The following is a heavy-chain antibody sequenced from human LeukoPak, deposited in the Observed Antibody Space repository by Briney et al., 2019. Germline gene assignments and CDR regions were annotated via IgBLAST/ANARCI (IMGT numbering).Heavy chain of an antibody. V-gene: IGHV1-8*01. J-gene: IGHJ5*02. CDR3: ARLSSHCGDYKVDP. Sequence: ASVKVSCKASGYPFNNYDINWVRQATGQGLEWMGWMNPHSGKTGYAQNFQGRVTMSTAYMELSSLRSEDTAVYYCARLSSHCGDYKVDPWGQGTLVTVSS. CDR1: GYPFNNYD. CDR2: MNPHSGKT. D-gene: IGHD4-17*01.